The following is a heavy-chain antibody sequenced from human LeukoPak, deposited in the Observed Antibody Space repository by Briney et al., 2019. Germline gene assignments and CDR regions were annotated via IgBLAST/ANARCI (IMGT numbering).Heavy chain of an antibody. J-gene: IGHJ3*02. CDR1: GFTFSSYS. Sequence: PGGSLRLSCAASGFTFSSYSMNWVRQAPGKGLEWVSSISSSSSYIYYADSVKGRFTISRDNAKNSLYLQLNSLRAEDTAVYYCAREGPRAFDIWGQGTMVTVSS. CDR2: ISSSSSYI. CDR3: AREGPRAFDI. V-gene: IGHV3-21*01.